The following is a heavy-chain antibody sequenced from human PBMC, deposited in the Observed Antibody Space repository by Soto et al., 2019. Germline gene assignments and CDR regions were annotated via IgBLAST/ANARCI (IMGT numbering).Heavy chain of an antibody. D-gene: IGHD3-10*01. Sequence: QVQLQESGPGLVKPSETLSLTCTVSGGSVSSGSYYWSWIRQPPGKGLEWIGYIYYSGSTNYNPSLKSRVTISVDTSTNQFSLKLSSVTAADTAVYYCARILYGSGSYYPGAFDIWGQGTMVTVSS. CDR1: GGSVSSGSYY. CDR3: ARILYGSGSYYPGAFDI. V-gene: IGHV4-61*01. J-gene: IGHJ3*02. CDR2: IYYSGST.